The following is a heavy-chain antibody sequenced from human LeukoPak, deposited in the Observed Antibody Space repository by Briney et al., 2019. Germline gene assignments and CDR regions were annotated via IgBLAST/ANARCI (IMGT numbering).Heavy chain of an antibody. CDR3: ASPPHDSSGYDDY. J-gene: IGHJ4*02. CDR2: ISSSNNYI. CDR1: GFTFRTYG. V-gene: IGHV3-21*01. D-gene: IGHD3-22*01. Sequence: PGGSLRLSCAASGFTFRTYGMIWVRQAPGKGLEWVSSISSSNNYIYYADSVKGRFTISRDNAKNSLSLQMNSLRAEDTAVYYCASPPHDSSGYDDYWGQGTLVTVSS.